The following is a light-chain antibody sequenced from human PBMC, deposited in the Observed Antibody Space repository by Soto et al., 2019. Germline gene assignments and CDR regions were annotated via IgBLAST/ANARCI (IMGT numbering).Light chain of an antibody. Sequence: QSVLTQPASVSGSPGQSITISCTGTSSDVGGYNYVSWYQQHPGKAPKLIIFDVNNRPSGVSNRFSGSKSGNTASLTISGLQTEDEADYYCSSYTSSGTGLLGGGTTLTVL. CDR3: SSYTSSGTGL. CDR1: SSDVGGYNY. V-gene: IGLV2-14*01. CDR2: DVN. J-gene: IGLJ2*01.